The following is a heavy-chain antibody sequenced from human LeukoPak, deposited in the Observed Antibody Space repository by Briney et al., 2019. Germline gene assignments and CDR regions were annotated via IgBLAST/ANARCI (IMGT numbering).Heavy chain of an antibody. CDR3: AKVMPPGRIRFYSYYMDV. CDR1: GFSFSGYG. D-gene: IGHD2-15*01. CDR2: IRYDGSNE. Sequence: GGSLRLSCAASGFSFSGYGMHWVRQAPGKGLEWVAFIRYDGSNEYYADSVKGGFTISRDKSKNTLSLQMNGLRVEDTAVYYCAKVMPPGRIRFYSYYMDVWGKGTTVTVS. J-gene: IGHJ6*03. V-gene: IGHV3-30*02.